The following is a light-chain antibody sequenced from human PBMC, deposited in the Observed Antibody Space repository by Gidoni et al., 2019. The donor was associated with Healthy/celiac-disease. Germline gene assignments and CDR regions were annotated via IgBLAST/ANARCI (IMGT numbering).Light chain of an antibody. V-gene: IGKV3-11*01. CDR3: QQRSNWQT. J-gene: IGKJ1*01. CDR2: DAS. CDR1: QSVSSY. Sequence: EIVLTQSPATLSLSPGERATLSGRASQSVSSYLAWYQQKPGQAPRLLIYDASNRATGIPARFSGSGSGTDFTLTISSLEPEDFAVYYCQQRSNWQTFGQXTKVEIK.